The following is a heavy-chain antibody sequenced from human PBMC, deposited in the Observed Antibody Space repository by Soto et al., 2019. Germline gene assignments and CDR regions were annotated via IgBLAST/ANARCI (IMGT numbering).Heavy chain of an antibody. CDR3: ARGSAVRWPGIPLC. Sequence: ASGKVSCKASGYTFTSYGIIWVRPAPGQGLEWMGWISAYNGNTNYAQKLQGRVTMTTDTSTSTAYMELRSLSSDDTAVYYCARGSAVRWPGIPLCWRQVTLGIFAS. CDR1: GYTFTSYG. CDR2: ISAYNGNT. D-gene: IGHD2-15*01. V-gene: IGHV1-18*01. J-gene: IGHJ4*02.